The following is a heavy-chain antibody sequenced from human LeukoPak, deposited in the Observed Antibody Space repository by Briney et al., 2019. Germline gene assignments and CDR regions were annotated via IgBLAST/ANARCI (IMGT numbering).Heavy chain of an antibody. Sequence: PGGSLRLSCSASGFTFSSYAMHWVRQAPGKGLEWVSLVNTGGSTYYADSVKGRFTISRDNSKNTVYLQMNSLRAEDTAVYYCATDSSSRPEDYWGQGTRVTVSS. CDR3: ATDSSSRPEDY. D-gene: IGHD6-6*01. CDR2: VNTGGST. J-gene: IGHJ4*02. CDR1: GFTFSSYA. V-gene: IGHV3-66*01.